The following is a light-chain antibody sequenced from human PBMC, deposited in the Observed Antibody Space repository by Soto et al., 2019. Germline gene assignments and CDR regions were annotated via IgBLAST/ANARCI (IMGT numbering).Light chain of an antibody. V-gene: IGKV3-15*01. CDR1: QSVSSN. CDR2: DAS. Sequence: EIVMTQSPATLSVSPGERSTLSCMASQSVSSNLAWYQQKPGQAPRLLIYDASTRATGIPARISGSGSGTEFTLTISSLQSEDFAVYYCQQYNNWPRTFGQGTKVDIK. J-gene: IGKJ1*01. CDR3: QQYNNWPRT.